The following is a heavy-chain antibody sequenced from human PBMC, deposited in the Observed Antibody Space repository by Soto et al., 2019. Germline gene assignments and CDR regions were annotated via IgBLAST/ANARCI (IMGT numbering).Heavy chain of an antibody. Sequence: SGGSLRLSCSASGFTFSSYAMHWVRQAPGKGLEYVSAISSNGGSTYYADSAKGRFTISRDNSKNTLYLQMSSLRAEDTAVYYCVKDSAYQLLPLYFDYWGQGTLVTVSS. CDR1: GFTFSSYA. V-gene: IGHV3-64D*06. D-gene: IGHD2-2*01. CDR2: ISSNGGST. J-gene: IGHJ4*02. CDR3: VKDSAYQLLPLYFDY.